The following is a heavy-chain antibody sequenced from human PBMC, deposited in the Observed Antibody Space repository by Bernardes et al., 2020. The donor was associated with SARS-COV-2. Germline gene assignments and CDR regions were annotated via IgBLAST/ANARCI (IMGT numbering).Heavy chain of an antibody. CDR1: GFTFDDYT. D-gene: IGHD6-6*01. CDR2: ISWDGGST. V-gene: IGHV3-43*01. Sequence: GGSLRLSCAASGFTFDDYTMHWVRQAPGKGLEWVSLISWDGGSTYYADSVKGRFTISRDNSKNSLYLQMNSLRTEDTALYYCAKEQPSLYRAVYSSSSFFDYWGQGTLVTVSS. CDR3: AKEQPSLYRAVYSSSSFFDY. J-gene: IGHJ4*02.